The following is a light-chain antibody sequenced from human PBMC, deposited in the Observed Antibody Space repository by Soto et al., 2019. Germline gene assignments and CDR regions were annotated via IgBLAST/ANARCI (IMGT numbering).Light chain of an antibody. J-gene: IGKJ1*01. Sequence: DIQMTQSPSTLSASVVDKVTITCRASQSISSWLAWYQQKPGKAPKLLIYKASTLESGVPSNFSGSGSGTEFTLSISSLQPEDFATYYCQQYNSYPWTFGQGTKVDIK. V-gene: IGKV1-5*03. CDR1: QSISSW. CDR2: KAS. CDR3: QQYNSYPWT.